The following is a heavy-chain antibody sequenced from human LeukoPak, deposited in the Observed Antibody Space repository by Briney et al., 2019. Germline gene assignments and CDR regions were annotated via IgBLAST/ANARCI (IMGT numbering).Heavy chain of an antibody. CDR2: IRSKTYGGTP. V-gene: IGHV3-49*04. CDR3: ARDQTPYY. Sequence: TGGSLRLSCAASGFTFRSYWMTWVRQAPGKGLEWVGFIRSKTYGGTPEYAASVKGRFNISRDDSKSIAYLQMNSLKIEDTAVYYCARDQTPYYWGQGTLVTVSP. J-gene: IGHJ4*02. CDR1: GFTFRSYW.